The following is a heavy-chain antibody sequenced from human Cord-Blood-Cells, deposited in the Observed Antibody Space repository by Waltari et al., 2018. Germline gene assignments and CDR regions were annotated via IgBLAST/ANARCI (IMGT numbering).Heavy chain of an antibody. D-gene: IGHD3-3*01. CDR3: ARHRGDFWSGYYDAFDI. J-gene: IGHJ3*02. CDR2: IYYSGST. V-gene: IGHV4-39*01. CDR1: GGSISSSSYY. Sequence: QLQLQESGPGLVKPSETLSLTCTVSGGSISSSSYYWGWIRQPPGKGLEWIGSIYYSGSTYYNPSHKSRVTISVDTSKNQFSLKLSSVTAADTAVYYCARHRGDFWSGYYDAFDIWGQGTMVTVSS.